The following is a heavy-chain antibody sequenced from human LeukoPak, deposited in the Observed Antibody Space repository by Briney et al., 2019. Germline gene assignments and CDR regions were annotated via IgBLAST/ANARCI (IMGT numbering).Heavy chain of an antibody. J-gene: IGHJ3*02. Sequence: PSGALSLTCTCSGGSISSYYWSWFRQPPGKGLEGVGYSDYSGSTNYNPSLKSRVTVSVDTSKNQFSLKLSSVTAADTAVYYCARSVGARRTPFDAFDIWGQGTMVTVSS. CDR2: SDYSGST. D-gene: IGHD3-10*01. CDR3: ARSVGARRTPFDAFDI. CDR1: GGSISSYY. V-gene: IGHV4-59*08.